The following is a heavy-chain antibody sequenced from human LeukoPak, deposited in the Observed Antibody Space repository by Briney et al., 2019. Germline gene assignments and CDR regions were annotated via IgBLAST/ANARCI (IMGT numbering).Heavy chain of an antibody. V-gene: IGHV3-30*18. CDR1: GFTFSSYG. D-gene: IGHD4-17*01. Sequence: GGSLRLSCAASGFTFSSYGMHWVRQAPGKGLEWVAVISYDGSNKYYADSAKGRFTISRDNSKNTLYLQMNSLRAEDAAVYYCAKERADYGDYEYGMDVWGQGTTVTVSS. CDR2: ISYDGSNK. CDR3: AKERADYGDYEYGMDV. J-gene: IGHJ6*02.